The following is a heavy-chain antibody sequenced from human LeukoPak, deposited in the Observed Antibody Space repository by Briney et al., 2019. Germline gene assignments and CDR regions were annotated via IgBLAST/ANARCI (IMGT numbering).Heavy chain of an antibody. CDR3: ATSRKDCTGTICYQRGGFDY. D-gene: IGHD2-2*01. CDR1: GYIFTSYW. Sequence: GESLKISCKGSGYIFTSYWIGWVRQMPGKGLEWMGVIYPGDSDTRYSPSFQGQVTISADKSISTAYLQWSSLKASDTAMYYCATSRKDCTGTICYQRGGFDYWGQGTLVTVSS. V-gene: IGHV5-51*01. CDR2: IYPGDSDT. J-gene: IGHJ4*02.